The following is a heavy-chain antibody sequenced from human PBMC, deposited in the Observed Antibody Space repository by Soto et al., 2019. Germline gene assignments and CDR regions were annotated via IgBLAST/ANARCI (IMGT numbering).Heavy chain of an antibody. J-gene: IGHJ6*02. D-gene: IGHD6-19*01. CDR3: ARDREAGYNFYYGMDV. V-gene: IGHV4-4*07. CDR2: IYTSASI. CDR1: GADINTYS. Sequence: ASETLSLTCSVSGADINTYSWTWIRQPARKGLEWIGRIYTSASINYNPSLKGRVTLSVDTSTNQVSLRLASVTAADTAIYYCARDREAGYNFYYGMDVWGQGTTVTVSS.